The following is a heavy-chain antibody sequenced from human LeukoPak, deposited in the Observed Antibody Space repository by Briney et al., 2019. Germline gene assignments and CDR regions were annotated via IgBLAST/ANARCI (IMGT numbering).Heavy chain of an antibody. CDR2: ISGSGGST. J-gene: IGHJ4*02. V-gene: IGHV3-23*01. CDR1: GFSFSIYA. Sequence: GGSLRLSCAASGFSFSIYAMSWVRQAPGKGLEWVSAISGSGGSTYYADSVKGRFTISRDNAKNSLYLQMNSLRDEDTAVYYCARGPSLGTTVVNFDYWGQGTLVTVSS. D-gene: IGHD4-23*01. CDR3: ARGPSLGTTVVNFDY.